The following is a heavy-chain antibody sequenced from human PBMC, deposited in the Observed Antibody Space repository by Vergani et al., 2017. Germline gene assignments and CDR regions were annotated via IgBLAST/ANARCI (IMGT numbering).Heavy chain of an antibody. D-gene: IGHD4-17*01. Sequence: QVQLHESGPGLVKPSQTLSLTCTVSGGSITSGSFYWSWIRQPAGKGLEWIGRIHSSGTTNYNPSLKSRVTLSVDTSKNQLSLRMTSVTAADTAVYYCARLNGDYMRLSEYWGQGTTVSVSS. J-gene: IGHJ6*02. V-gene: IGHV4-61*02. CDR3: ARLNGDYMRLSEY. CDR1: GGSITSGSFY. CDR2: IHSSGTT.